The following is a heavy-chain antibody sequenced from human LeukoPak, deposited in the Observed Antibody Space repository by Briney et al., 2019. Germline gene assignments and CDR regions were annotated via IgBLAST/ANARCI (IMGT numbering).Heavy chain of an antibody. CDR3: ARVGGTRVLLCFGESMDY. Sequence: GGSLRLSCAASGFTFSSYSMNWVRQAPGKGLEWVAYISSRSSTIYYADSVKGGFTISRDNAKNSLYLQMNSLRAEGTAVYYCARVGGTRVLLCFGESMDYWGQGTLVTVSS. J-gene: IGHJ4*02. V-gene: IGHV3-48*04. CDR1: GFTFSSYS. D-gene: IGHD3-10*01. CDR2: ISSRSSTI.